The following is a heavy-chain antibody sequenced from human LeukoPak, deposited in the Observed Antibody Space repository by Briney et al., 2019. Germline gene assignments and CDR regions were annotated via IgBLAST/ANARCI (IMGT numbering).Heavy chain of an antibody. Sequence: GGSLRLSCAASGFTFSSYSMNWVRQAPGKGLEWVSYISSSSSTIYYADSVKGRFTISRDNAKNSLYLQMNSLRAEDTAVYYCARDPAYYYDSRDAFDIWGQGTMVTVSS. V-gene: IGHV3-48*01. CDR1: GFTFSSYS. J-gene: IGHJ3*02. D-gene: IGHD3-22*01. CDR3: ARDPAYYYDSRDAFDI. CDR2: ISSSSSTI.